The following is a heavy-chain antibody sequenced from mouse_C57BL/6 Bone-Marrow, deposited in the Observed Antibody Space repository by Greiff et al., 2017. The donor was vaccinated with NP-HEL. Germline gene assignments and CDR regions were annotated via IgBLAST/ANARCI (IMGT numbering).Heavy chain of an antibody. J-gene: IGHJ2*01. CDR1: GYTFTSYW. CDR2: IYPSDSET. CDR3: ATLRRYYFDY. D-gene: IGHD1-1*01. Sequence: QVQLQQSGAELVRPGSSVKLSCKASGYTFTSYWMDWVKQRPGQGLEWIGNIYPSDSETHYNQKFKDKATLTVDKSSSTAYMQLSSLTSEDSAVYYCATLRRYYFDYWGQGTTLTVSS. V-gene: IGHV1-61*01.